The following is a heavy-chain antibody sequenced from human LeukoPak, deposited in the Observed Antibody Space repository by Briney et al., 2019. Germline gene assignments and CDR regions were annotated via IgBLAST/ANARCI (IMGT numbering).Heavy chain of an antibody. Sequence: SGTPSLTCAVSGGSISSSNWWSWVRQPPGKGLEWIGEIYHSGSTNYNPSLKSRVTISVDKSKNQFSLKLSSVTAADTAVYYCARTDSSSWSKPLYFDYWGQGTLVTVSS. V-gene: IGHV4-4*02. CDR2: IYHSGST. CDR3: ARTDSSSWSKPLYFDY. J-gene: IGHJ4*02. CDR1: GGSISSSNW. D-gene: IGHD6-13*01.